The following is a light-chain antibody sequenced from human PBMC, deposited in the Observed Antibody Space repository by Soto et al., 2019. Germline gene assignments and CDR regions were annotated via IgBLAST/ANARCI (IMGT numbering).Light chain of an antibody. CDR1: QSVSSSY. V-gene: IGKV3-20*01. CDR3: QQYGNSPRT. Sequence: IGFTPSPGTLSFSPGEKAHLSCSASQSVSSSYLAWYQQKPGQAPRLVIYGASSRATGIPDRFSGSGSGTDFTLTISRLEPEDFAAYYCQQYGNSPRTCGQGTKGDIK. CDR2: GAS. J-gene: IGKJ1*01.